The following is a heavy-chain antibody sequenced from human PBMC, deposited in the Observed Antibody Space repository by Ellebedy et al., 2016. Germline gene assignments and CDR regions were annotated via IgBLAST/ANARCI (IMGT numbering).Heavy chain of an antibody. D-gene: IGHD2-2*01. V-gene: IGHV3-23*01. J-gene: IGHJ3*02. Sequence: GGSLRLXCAASGFTFDDYAMHWVRQAPGKGLEWVSAISGSGGSTYYADSVKGRFTISRDNAKNSLYLQMNSLRAEDTAVYYCARDYWGRYQLLPGAFDIWGQGTMVTVSS. CDR1: GFTFDDYA. CDR2: ISGSGGST. CDR3: ARDYWGRYQLLPGAFDI.